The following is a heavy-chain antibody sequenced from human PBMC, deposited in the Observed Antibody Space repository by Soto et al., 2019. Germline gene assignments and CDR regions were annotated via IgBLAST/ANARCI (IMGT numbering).Heavy chain of an antibody. J-gene: IGHJ4*02. CDR3: ARVKGERFDY. CDR2: INHSGST. V-gene: IGHV4-34*01. Sequence: SETLSLTCAVYGGSFSGYYWSWIRQPPGKGLEWIGEINHSGSTNYNPSLKSRVTISVDTPKNQFSLKLSSVTAADTAVYYCARVKGERFDYWGQGTLVTVS. D-gene: IGHD2-21*01. CDR1: GGSFSGYY.